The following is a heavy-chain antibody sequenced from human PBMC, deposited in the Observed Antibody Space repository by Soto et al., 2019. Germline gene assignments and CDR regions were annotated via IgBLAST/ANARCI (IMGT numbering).Heavy chain of an antibody. V-gene: IGHV1-69*06. J-gene: IGHJ5*02. CDR2: IIPMSGRP. CDR3: TRRGRQSANWFDP. Sequence: QVQLVQPGAEVTTPGSSVKVSCKASGGTFNSYSIDWERQAPGQSLEWMGGIIPMSGRPNYAKRFQGRVTFSADKSTSTVYMEVNSLTHEDTAVYYCTRRGRQSANWFDPWGQGTLVTVSS. CDR1: GGTFNSYS.